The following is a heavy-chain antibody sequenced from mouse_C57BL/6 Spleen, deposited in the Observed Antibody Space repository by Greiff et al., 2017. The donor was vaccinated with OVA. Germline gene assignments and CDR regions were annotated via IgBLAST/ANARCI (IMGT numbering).Heavy chain of an antibody. Sequence: VQLQQSGAELVKPGASVKISCKASGYAFSSYWMNWVKQRPGKGLEWIGQIYPGDGDTNYKGKFKGKATLTADKSSSTAYMQLSSLTSEDSAVYFCARLNGSSIFDYWGQGTTLTVSS. J-gene: IGHJ2*01. D-gene: IGHD1-1*01. CDR2: IYPGDGDT. CDR3: ARLNGSSIFDY. CDR1: GYAFSSYW. V-gene: IGHV1-80*01.